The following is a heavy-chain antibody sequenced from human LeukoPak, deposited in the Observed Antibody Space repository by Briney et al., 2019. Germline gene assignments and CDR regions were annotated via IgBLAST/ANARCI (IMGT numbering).Heavy chain of an antibody. Sequence: PSETLSLTSAVYGGSFSSYYWSWIRPPPGKGLEWIGEINHSGSTNYNPSLKSRVTISVDTSKNQFSLKLSSVTAADTAVYYCARGTKVVPAAPKYYYGMDVWGQGTTVTVSS. J-gene: IGHJ6*02. CDR2: INHSGST. D-gene: IGHD2-2*01. V-gene: IGHV4-34*01. CDR3: ARGTKVVPAAPKYYYGMDV. CDR1: GGSFSSYY.